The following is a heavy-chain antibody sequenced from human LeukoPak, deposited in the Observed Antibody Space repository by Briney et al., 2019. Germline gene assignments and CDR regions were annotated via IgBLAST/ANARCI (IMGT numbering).Heavy chain of an antibody. CDR2: IIPIFGTA. CDR3: ASTPGYSSSWYFAFDI. Sequence: SVKVSCKASGYTFTGYYMHWVRQAPGQGLEWMGGIIPIFGTANYAQKFQGRVTITADESTSTAYMELSSLRSEDTAVYYCASTPGYSSSWYFAFDIWGQGTMVTVSS. J-gene: IGHJ3*02. V-gene: IGHV1-69*13. D-gene: IGHD6-13*01. CDR1: GYTFTGYY.